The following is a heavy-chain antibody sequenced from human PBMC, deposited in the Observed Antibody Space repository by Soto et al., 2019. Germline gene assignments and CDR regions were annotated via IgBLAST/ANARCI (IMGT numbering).Heavy chain of an antibody. D-gene: IGHD4-4*01. CDR1: GFTFGTYW. CDR2: IKQDGSEK. Sequence: EAQLVESGGGLVQPGGSLRLSCAASGFTFGTYWMSWVRQAPGKGLEWVANIKQDGSEKYYVDSVKGRFTISRDNANHSLYLQMNSLRGDYTPVYYCARDAHCNYRDYSGQGTLVTLSS. J-gene: IGHJ4*02. CDR3: ARDAHCNYRDY. V-gene: IGHV3-7*01.